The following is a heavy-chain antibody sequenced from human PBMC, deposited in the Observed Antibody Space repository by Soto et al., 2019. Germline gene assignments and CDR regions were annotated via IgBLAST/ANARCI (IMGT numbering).Heavy chain of an antibody. D-gene: IGHD3-16*02. Sequence: ASVKVTCKASGYTFTSCAMRWVRQAPGQGLEWMGIINRSGGSTSYAQKFQGRVTMTRDTSTSTVYMELSSLRSEDTAVYYCARGYDYAWGSFRYYFDYWGQGTQVTVSS. CDR2: INRSGGST. J-gene: IGHJ4*02. V-gene: IGHV1-46*03. CDR3: ARGYDYAWGSFRYYFDY. CDR1: GYTFTSCA.